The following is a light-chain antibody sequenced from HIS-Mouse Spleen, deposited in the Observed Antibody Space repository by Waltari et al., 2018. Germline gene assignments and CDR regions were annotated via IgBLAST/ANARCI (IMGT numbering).Light chain of an antibody. J-gene: IGLJ2*01. CDR3: QSADSSGTYVV. CDR2: KDS. V-gene: IGLV3-25*03. Sequence: SYELTQPPSVSVSPGQTARITCFGDALPKQYAYWYQQKPGQAPVLGIYKDSERPSGIPEGFSGSSSGTTVTLTISGVQAEDEADYYCQSADSSGTYVVFGGGTKLTVL. CDR1: ALPKQY.